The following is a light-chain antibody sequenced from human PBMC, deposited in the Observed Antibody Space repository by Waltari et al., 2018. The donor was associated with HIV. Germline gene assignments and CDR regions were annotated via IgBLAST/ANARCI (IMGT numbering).Light chain of an antibody. CDR1: ALSNHH. Sequence: SYEFTQAPSVSVSPGQTAKINCSGDALSNHHVYWYQQKPGQAPLMMIFKDSERPSEIPARFSASSSGSTSILTISGVQAEDEADYYCQSGHNSDSIFGGGTKLTVL. J-gene: IGLJ2*01. CDR2: KDS. CDR3: QSGHNSDSI. V-gene: IGLV3-25*03.